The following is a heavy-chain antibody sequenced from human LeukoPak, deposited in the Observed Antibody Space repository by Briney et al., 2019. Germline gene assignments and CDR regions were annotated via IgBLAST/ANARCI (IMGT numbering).Heavy chain of an antibody. V-gene: IGHV1-2*04. D-gene: IGHD2-2*01. CDR1: RYTSTGYY. CDR2: INPNNGGT. J-gene: IGHJ4*02. Sequence: ASVKVSCKASRYTSTGYYMHWVRQAPGRGLEWMGLINPNNGGTHFAQKFQGWVTMTRDTSTSTAYMELSGLTSDDTAVYYCTRPRLSTTSCHFCFVYWGQGALVTVSS. CDR3: TRPRLSTTSCHFCFVY.